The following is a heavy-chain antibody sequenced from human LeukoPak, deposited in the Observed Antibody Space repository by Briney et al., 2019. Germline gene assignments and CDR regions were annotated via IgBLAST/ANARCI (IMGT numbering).Heavy chain of an antibody. CDR3: ARDERSAAAGSAYYLDS. V-gene: IGHV1-18*01. CDR1: GYSFANCG. Sequence: ASVKVSCKASGYSFANCGISWVRQAPGQGLEWMGWISGFNGNANFAPKLQDRVTLTTDASTSTAYMELRSLRSDDTAVYYCARDERSAAAGSAYYLDSWGQGTLVTVSS. CDR2: ISGFNGNA. J-gene: IGHJ4*02. D-gene: IGHD6-13*01.